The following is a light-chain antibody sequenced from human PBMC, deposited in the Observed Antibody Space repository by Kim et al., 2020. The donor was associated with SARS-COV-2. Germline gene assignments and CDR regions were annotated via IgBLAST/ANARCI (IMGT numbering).Light chain of an antibody. V-gene: IGLV2-23*01. CDR1: SSDVGGYNL. CDR2: EGS. Sequence: QSALTQPASVSGSPGQSISISCTGTSSDVGGYNLVSWYQHYPGKAPKLIFYEGSKRPSGVSNRFSGSKSGNTASLTISGLQAEDEADYYCYSYAGSGTWVFGGGTQLTVL. CDR3: YSYAGSGTWV. J-gene: IGLJ3*02.